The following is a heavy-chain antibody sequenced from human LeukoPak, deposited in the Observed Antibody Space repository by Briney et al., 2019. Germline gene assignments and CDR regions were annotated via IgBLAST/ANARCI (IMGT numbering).Heavy chain of an antibody. CDR2: HSSSGTTI. J-gene: IGHJ5*01. CDR3: ARAMGSSWYWDNWFDP. Sequence: GGTLRLSCASSGFTFRDYYMSWIRQAPGKGLVGVSYHSSSGTTIYYANSVKSRSTISRDNAKNSLYLQRSSRRAEDTALYYWARAMGSSWYWDNWFDPWGKGTLVTVSS. D-gene: IGHD6-13*01. CDR1: GFTFRDYY. V-gene: IGHV3-11*01.